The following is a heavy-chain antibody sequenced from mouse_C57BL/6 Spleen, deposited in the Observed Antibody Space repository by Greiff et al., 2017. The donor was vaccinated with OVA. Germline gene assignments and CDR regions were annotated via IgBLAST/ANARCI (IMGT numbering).Heavy chain of an antibody. Sequence: QVQLQQPGAELVKPGASVKMSCKASGYTFTSSWITWVMQRPGQGLEWIGDIYPGSGSTNYNEKFKSKATLTVDTSSRTAYMQLSSLTSEDSAVYYYARTPRDYGSSSFAYWGQGTLVTVSA. CDR2: IYPGSGST. CDR3: ARTPRDYGSSSFAY. D-gene: IGHD1-1*01. V-gene: IGHV1-55*01. CDR1: GYTFTSSW. J-gene: IGHJ3*01.